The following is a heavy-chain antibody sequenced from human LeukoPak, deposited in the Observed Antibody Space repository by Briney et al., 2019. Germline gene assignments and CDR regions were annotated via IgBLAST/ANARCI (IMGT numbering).Heavy chain of an antibody. CDR3: ARTFDN. V-gene: IGHV3-48*03. Sequence: GGTLRLSCSASGFTFSVYAMNWVRQAPGKGLEWVSYISGTGSTIYYADFVKGRFTISRDNAKNSLYLQMNSLRAEDTAVYYCARTFDNWGQGTLVTVSS. J-gene: IGHJ4*02. CDR1: GFTFSVYA. CDR2: ISGTGSTI.